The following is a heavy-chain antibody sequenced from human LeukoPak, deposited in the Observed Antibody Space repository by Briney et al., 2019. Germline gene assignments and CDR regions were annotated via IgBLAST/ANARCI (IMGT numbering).Heavy chain of an antibody. V-gene: IGHV1-18*01. CDR2: ISAYNDDA. J-gene: IGHJ4*02. CDR3: ARVGGGNHYYFDY. CDR1: GYTFTTYR. Sequence: GASVKVSCKASGYTFTTYRISWVRQAPGQGLEWMGWISAYNDDAHYAQKLQGRVTMTTDTSTNTAYMELRSLRSDDTAVYYCARVGGGNHYYFDYWGQGTLVTVSS. D-gene: IGHD1-14*01.